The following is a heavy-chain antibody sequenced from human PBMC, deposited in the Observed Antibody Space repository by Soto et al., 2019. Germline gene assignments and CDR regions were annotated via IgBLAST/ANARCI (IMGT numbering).Heavy chain of an antibody. V-gene: IGHV4-34*01. CDR1: GGSFTGYH. CDR2: INHSGST. D-gene: IGHD2-15*01. Sequence: PSETLSLTCAVSGGSFTGYHWIWIRQPPGKGLEWIGEINHSGSTNYNPSLKSRVTISLDRSKNQFSLKLSSVTAADTAVYYCARQGCSGGSFYMAWGQGTLVTVSS. J-gene: IGHJ1*01. CDR3: ARQGCSGGSFYMA.